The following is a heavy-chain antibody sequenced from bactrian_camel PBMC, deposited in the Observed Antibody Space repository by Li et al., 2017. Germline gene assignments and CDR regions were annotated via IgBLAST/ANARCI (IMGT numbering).Heavy chain of an antibody. V-gene: IGHV3S40*01. CDR1: GFTFRDYA. CDR2: INQSGGLT. J-gene: IGHJ6*01. Sequence: VQLVESGGGLVQPGGTLRLSCAASGFTFRDYAGSWVRQAPGKGLEWVASINQSGGLTYYADSMKGRSTISRENAQNTVYLQMNSLKPEDTAVYYCAAADGDVWYSPCGYWGQGTQVTVS. CDR3: AAADGDVWYSPCGY. D-gene: IGHD6*01.